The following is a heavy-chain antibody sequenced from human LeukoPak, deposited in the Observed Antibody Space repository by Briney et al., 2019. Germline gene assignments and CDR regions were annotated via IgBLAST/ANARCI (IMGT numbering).Heavy chain of an antibody. CDR1: GFTFDDYA. J-gene: IGHJ6*02. CDR2: ISWNSGSI. Sequence: PGRSLRLSCAASGFTFDDYAMHWVRQAPGKGLEWVSGISWNSGSIGYADSVKGRFTIYRENAKNSLYLQMNSLRAEDTALYYCAKGMVRGVKGYYGMDVWGQGTTVTVSS. V-gene: IGHV3-9*01. CDR3: AKGMVRGVKGYYGMDV. D-gene: IGHD3-10*01.